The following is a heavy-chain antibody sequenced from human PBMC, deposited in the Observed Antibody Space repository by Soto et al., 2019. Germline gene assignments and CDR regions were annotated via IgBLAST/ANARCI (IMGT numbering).Heavy chain of an antibody. Sequence: QVQLVESGGGVVQPGRSLRLSCAASEFTFITYGMHWVRQAPGKGLEWVSFISFARSDEYYADSVKGRFTISRDDSKNTLYLQMNSQRPEDTAMYYFAFLFEDSSGYVYSCGKGTLVTVST. CDR3: AFLFEDSSGYVYS. CDR2: ISFARSDE. V-gene: IGHV3-30*03. CDR1: EFTFITYG. D-gene: IGHD3-22*01. J-gene: IGHJ4*02.